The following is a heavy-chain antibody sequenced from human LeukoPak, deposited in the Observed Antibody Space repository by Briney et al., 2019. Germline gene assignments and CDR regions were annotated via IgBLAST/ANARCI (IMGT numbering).Heavy chain of an antibody. V-gene: IGHV3-48*03. Sequence: GGSLRLSCAASGFTFSGYEMNWVRQAPGKGLEWVSYISGSGSTVYYADSVKGRFTISRGNAKNSLYLQMNSLRAEDTAVYYCARDMRGASGFWGQGTTVTVSS. J-gene: IGHJ6*02. CDR1: GFTFSGYE. CDR3: ARDMRGASGF. CDR2: ISGSGSTV. D-gene: IGHD1-26*01.